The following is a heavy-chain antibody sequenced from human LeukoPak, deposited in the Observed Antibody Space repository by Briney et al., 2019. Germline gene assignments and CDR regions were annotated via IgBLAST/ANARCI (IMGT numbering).Heavy chain of an antibody. CDR3: ARGGIVVVVAARGAFDI. CDR1: GYTFTGYY. D-gene: IGHD2-15*01. CDR2: INPDSGGT. J-gene: IGHJ3*02. Sequence: ASVKVSCKASGYTFTGYYMHWVRQAPGQGLEWMGWINPDSGGTNYAQKFQGRVTMTRDTSISTAYMELSRLRSDDTAVYYCARGGIVVVVAARGAFDIWGQGTMVTVSS. V-gene: IGHV1-2*02.